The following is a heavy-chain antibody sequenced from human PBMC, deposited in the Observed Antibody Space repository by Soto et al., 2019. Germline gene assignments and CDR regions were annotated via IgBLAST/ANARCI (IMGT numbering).Heavy chain of an antibody. Sequence: EVQLVESGGGLVQPGGSLRLSCTASGFAFSSYEMNWVRQAPGKGPEWVSYISSTSATIHYVDSVKGRFTLSRDNAKNSVYLQMNSLRAEVSAIYYCARAAGIMTRGFHGMDVWGQGTTVTVS. J-gene: IGHJ6*02. CDR2: ISSTSATI. CDR3: ARAAGIMTRGFHGMDV. V-gene: IGHV3-48*03. D-gene: IGHD3-10*01. CDR1: GFAFSSYE.